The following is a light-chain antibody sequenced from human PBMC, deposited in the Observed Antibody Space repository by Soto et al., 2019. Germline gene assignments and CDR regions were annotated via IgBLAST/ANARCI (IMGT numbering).Light chain of an antibody. Sequence: QSALTQPASVSGSPGQSITMSCTGTSSDVGGYNYVSWYQQHPGKAPKLMISEVSNRPSGVSNRFSGSKSGNTASLTISGLQAEDEADYYCSSYTSSSTLVVFGGGTKLTVL. V-gene: IGLV2-14*01. CDR1: SSDVGGYNY. CDR2: EVS. J-gene: IGLJ2*01. CDR3: SSYTSSSTLVV.